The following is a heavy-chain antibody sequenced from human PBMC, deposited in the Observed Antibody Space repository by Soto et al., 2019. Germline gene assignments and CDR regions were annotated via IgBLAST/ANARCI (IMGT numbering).Heavy chain of an antibody. Sequence: ASVKVSCKASGYSFSSYYMHWVRQAPGQGLEWMGIINPSGGSTTYAQKFQGRVTISVDTSKNQFSLRLTSVTAADTAVYYCAREDSSGYKFFDYWGQGTLVTVSS. CDR3: AREDSSGYKFFDY. D-gene: IGHD3-22*01. CDR2: INPSGGST. V-gene: IGHV1-46*01. CDR1: GYSFSSYY. J-gene: IGHJ4*02.